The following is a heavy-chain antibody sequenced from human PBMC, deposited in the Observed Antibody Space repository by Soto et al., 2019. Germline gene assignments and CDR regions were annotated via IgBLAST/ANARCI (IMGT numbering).Heavy chain of an antibody. D-gene: IGHD2-2*01. Sequence: SQTLSLTGAISGDSVSSNSAAWNWIRQSPSRGLEWLGRTYYRSKWYNDYAVSVKSRITINPDTSKNQFSLQLNSVTPEDTAVYYCAREGCSSTSCYARTPMYYYYYMDVWAKGPRSPSP. CDR1: GDSVSSNSAA. CDR3: AREGCSSTSCYARTPMYYYYYMDV. J-gene: IGHJ6*03. V-gene: IGHV6-1*01. CDR2: TYYRSKWYN.